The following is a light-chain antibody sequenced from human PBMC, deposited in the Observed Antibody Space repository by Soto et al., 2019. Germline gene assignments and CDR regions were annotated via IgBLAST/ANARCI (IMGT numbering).Light chain of an antibody. CDR2: RND. J-gene: IGLJ3*02. CDR1: SSNIESNY. CDR3: AAWDDSLSALV. Sequence: QAVVTQPPSASGTPGQRVTISCSGSSSNIESNYVYWYQQLPGSAPKLLIYRNDQRPSGVPDRFSGSKSGTSASLAISGLRSEEEADYYCAAWDDSLSALVFGGGTKLTVL. V-gene: IGLV1-47*01.